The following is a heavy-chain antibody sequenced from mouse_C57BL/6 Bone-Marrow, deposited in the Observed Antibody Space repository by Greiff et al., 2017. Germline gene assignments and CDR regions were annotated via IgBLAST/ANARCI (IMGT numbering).Heavy chain of an antibody. D-gene: IGHD2-1*01. CDR3: ARDARYYGNYWYFDV. CDR2: SRNKANDYTT. CDR1: GFTFSDFY. Sequence: EVKLVESGGGLVQSGRSLRLSCATSGFTFSDFYMEWVRQAPGKGLEWIAASRNKANDYTTEYSASVKGRFIVSRDTSQSILYLQMNALRAEDTAIYYCARDARYYGNYWYFDVWGTGTTVTVSS. J-gene: IGHJ1*03. V-gene: IGHV7-1*01.